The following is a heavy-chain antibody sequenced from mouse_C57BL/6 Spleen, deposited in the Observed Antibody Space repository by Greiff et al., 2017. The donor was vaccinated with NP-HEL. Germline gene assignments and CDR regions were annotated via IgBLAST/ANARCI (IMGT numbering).Heavy chain of an antibody. CDR3: APSFITTVVADYFDY. CDR2: IDPSDSYT. Sequence: QVQLQQPGAELVRPGTSVKLSCKASGYTFTSYWMHWVKQRPGQGLEWIGVIDPSDSYTNYNQKFKGKATLTVDTSSSTAYMQLSSPTSEDSAVYYCAPSFITTVVADYFDYWGQGTTLTVSS. J-gene: IGHJ2*01. CDR1: GYTFTSYW. D-gene: IGHD1-1*01. V-gene: IGHV1-59*01.